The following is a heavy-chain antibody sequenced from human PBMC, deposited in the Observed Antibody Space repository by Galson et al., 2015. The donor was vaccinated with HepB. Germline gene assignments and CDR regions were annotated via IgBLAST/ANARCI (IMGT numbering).Heavy chain of an antibody. CDR1: GLTFSSYA. D-gene: IGHD3/OR15-3a*01. CDR3: VAGEGLGGAFDI. V-gene: IGHV3-64D*06. CDR2: ISSHGSST. J-gene: IGHJ3*02. Sequence: SLRLSCAASGLTFSSYAMNWVRQAPGKGLEYVSAISSHGSSTYYTDSVKGRFTISRDNPKNTMYLQMSSLRTEDTAIYYCVAGEGLGGAFDIWGQGTVVTVSS.